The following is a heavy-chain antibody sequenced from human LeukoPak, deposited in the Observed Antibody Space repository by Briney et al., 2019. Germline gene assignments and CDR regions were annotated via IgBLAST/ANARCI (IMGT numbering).Heavy chain of an antibody. D-gene: IGHD2-15*01. CDR1: GYTFTRNG. Sequence: ASVKVSCKASGYTFTRNGISWVRQATGQGLEWMGWMNPNSGNTGYAQKFQGRVTMTRNTSMSTAYMELSSLRSEDTAVYYCARAGGYCGRISCPYYFDYWGQGSLVAVSS. V-gene: IGHV1-8*01. CDR3: ARAGGYCGRISCPYYFDY. CDR2: MNPNSGNT. J-gene: IGHJ4*02.